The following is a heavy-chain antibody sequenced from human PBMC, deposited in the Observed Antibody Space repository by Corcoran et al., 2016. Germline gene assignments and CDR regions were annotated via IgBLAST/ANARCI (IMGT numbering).Heavy chain of an antibody. V-gene: IGHV5-10-1*03. Sequence: EVQLVQSGAEVKKPGESLRISCKGSGYSFTSYWISWVRQMPGKGLEWMGRIDPSDSYTNYSPSFQGHVTISADKSISTAYLQWSSLKASDTAIYCCARRDIVGATSDSFDIWGQGTMVTVSS. J-gene: IGHJ3*02. CDR2: IDPSDSYT. D-gene: IGHD1-26*01. CDR3: ARRDIVGATSDSFDI. CDR1: GYSFTSYW.